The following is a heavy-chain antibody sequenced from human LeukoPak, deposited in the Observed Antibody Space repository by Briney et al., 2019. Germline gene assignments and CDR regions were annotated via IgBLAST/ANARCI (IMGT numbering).Heavy chain of an antibody. D-gene: IGHD1-1*01. J-gene: IGHJ6*04. CDR3: ARGRRRENYGMDV. V-gene: IGHV4-30-2*01. Sequence: PSHTLSLTCAVSGGSISRGGYSWSWIRQPPGQGLEWIGYTYNSGSTYYNPSLKSRVTISVDRSKNQFSLKLSSVTAADTAVYYCARGRRRENYGMDVWGKGTTVTVSS. CDR1: GGSISRGGYS. CDR2: TYNSGST.